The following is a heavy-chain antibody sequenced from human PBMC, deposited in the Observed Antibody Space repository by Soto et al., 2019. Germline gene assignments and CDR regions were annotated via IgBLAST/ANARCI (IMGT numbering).Heavy chain of an antibody. V-gene: IGHV3-23*01. Sequence: EVQLLESGGGLVQPGGSLRLSCAASGFTFSSYAMSWVRQAPGKGLEWVSAISGSGGSTYYADSVKGRFTISRDNSKNTVYLQMNSLRAEDTVVYYCANVIYGDDGNCGVDYWGQGTVVTVSS. J-gene: IGHJ4*02. CDR2: ISGSGGST. CDR3: ANVIYGDDGNCGVDY. CDR1: GFTFSSYA. D-gene: IGHD4-17*01.